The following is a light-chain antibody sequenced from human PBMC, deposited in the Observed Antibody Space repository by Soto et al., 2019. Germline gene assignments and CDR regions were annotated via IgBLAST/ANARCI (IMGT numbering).Light chain of an antibody. V-gene: IGKV3-15*01. CDR2: GAS. J-gene: IGKJ4*01. CDR3: QQYYHWPVT. Sequence: EMVMTQSPAALSVSPGERANPSCRASRTVSNRLAWYQHKPGQAPRLLISGASTGATGIPPRFRGSGSGTEFTLTVDTLQSEDIAIYYCQQYYHWPVTFGGGTKVDIK. CDR1: RTVSNR.